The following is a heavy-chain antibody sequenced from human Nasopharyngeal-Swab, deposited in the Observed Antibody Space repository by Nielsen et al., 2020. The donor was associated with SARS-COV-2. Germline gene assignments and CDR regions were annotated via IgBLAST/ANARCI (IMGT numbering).Heavy chain of an antibody. CDR2: IYWDDDK. CDR1: GFSLSTRGVG. V-gene: IGHV2-5*02. J-gene: IGHJ4*02. CDR3: ARQGDYDILTGYGY. Sequence: SGPTLVKPTQTPTLTCTFSGFSLSTRGVGVGWIRQPPGKALEWLALIYWDDDKRYSPSLKSRLTITKDTSKNQVVLTMTNMDPVDTATYYCARQGDYDILTGYGYWGQGTLVTVSS. D-gene: IGHD3-9*01.